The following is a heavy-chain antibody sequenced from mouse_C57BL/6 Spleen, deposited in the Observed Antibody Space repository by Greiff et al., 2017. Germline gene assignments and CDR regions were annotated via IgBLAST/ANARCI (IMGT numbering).Heavy chain of an antibody. CDR3: ARGRGLRDYFDY. V-gene: IGHV1-52*01. CDR1: GYTFTSYW. CDR2: IDPSDSET. D-gene: IGHD2-2*01. Sequence: QVQLQQSGAELVRPGSSVKLSCKASGYTFTSYWMHWVKQRPIQGLEWIGNIDPSDSETHYNQKFKDKATLTVDKSSSTAYMQLSSLTSEDSAVYYCARGRGLRDYFDYWGQGTTLTVSS. J-gene: IGHJ2*01.